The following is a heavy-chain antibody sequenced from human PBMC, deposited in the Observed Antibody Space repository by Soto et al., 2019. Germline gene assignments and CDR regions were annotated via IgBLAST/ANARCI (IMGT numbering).Heavy chain of an antibody. Sequence: SETLSLTCTVSGASISYGGFSWSWIRQSPGKGLEWIGYISHLESTYFHPSFKSRLTMSIDRARNQFSLKLSSVTAADMAVYYCARGGGYDSFDYWGQGVLVTVSS. V-gene: IGHV4-30-2*06. D-gene: IGHD5-12*01. CDR3: ARGGGYDSFDY. J-gene: IGHJ4*02. CDR1: GASISYGGFS. CDR2: ISHLEST.